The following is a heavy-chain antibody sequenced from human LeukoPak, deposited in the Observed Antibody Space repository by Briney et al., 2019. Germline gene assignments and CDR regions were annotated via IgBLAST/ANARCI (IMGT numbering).Heavy chain of an antibody. D-gene: IGHD1-7*01. V-gene: IGHV3-21*01. CDR2: ISSSSSYI. CDR3: ARFWNWNYDRYYGMDV. CDR1: GFTFSSYS. Sequence: PGGSLRLSCAASGFTFSSYSMNWVRQAPGKGLEWVSSISSSSSYIYYADSVKGRFTISRDNAKNSLYLQMNSLRAEDTAVYYCARFWNWNYDRYYGMDVWGQGTTVTVSS. J-gene: IGHJ6*02.